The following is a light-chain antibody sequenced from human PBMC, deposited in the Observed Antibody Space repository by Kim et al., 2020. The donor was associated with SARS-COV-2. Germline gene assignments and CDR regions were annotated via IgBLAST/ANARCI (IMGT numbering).Light chain of an antibody. J-gene: IGKJ4*01. CDR1: QSVTGR. CDR2: DTS. Sequence: PGERATLPCRASQSVTGRVSWYQQRPGQAPRLLIYDTSNRATGIPARFSGSGSGTDFTLTISSLEPEDFAVYYCQQRRSWPLTFGRGTKVDI. CDR3: QQRRSWPLT. V-gene: IGKV3-11*01.